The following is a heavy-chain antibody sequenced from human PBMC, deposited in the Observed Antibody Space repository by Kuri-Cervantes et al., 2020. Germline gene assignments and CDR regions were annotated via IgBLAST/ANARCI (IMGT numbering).Heavy chain of an antibody. D-gene: IGHD3-22*01. CDR3: AKDKWVHYYDSSGPGYFDY. V-gene: IGHV3-30*18. Sequence: GESLRLSCAASGFPVSRHGMHWVRQAPGKGLEWVAVISYDGSNKYYADSVKGRFTISRDNSKNTLYLQMNSLRAEDTAVYYCAKDKWVHYYDSSGPGYFDYWGREPWSPSPQ. CDR2: ISYDGSNK. CDR1: GFPVSRHG. J-gene: IGHJ4*02.